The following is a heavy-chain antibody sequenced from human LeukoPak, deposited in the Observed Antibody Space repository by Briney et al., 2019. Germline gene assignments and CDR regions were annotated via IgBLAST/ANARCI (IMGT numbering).Heavy chain of an antibody. Sequence: GASLKVSCKASGYTFTGYYLYWVRQAPGQGLEWMGWINPNSGGTNYAQKFQGRVTMTRDTSISTAYMEVSRLRSDDTAVYYCARDGITVTSFDYWGQGTLVTVSS. J-gene: IGHJ4*02. CDR2: INPNSGGT. CDR1: GYTFTGYY. D-gene: IGHD4-11*01. CDR3: ARDGITVTSFDY. V-gene: IGHV1-2*02.